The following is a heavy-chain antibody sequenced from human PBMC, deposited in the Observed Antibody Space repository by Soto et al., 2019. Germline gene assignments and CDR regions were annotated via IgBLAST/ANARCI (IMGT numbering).Heavy chain of an antibody. J-gene: IGHJ5*02. D-gene: IGHD2-2*01. V-gene: IGHV3-33*01. Sequence: QVQLVESGGGVVQPGRSLRLSCAASGFTFSSYGMHWVRQAPGKGLEWGAVIWYDGSNKYYADSVKGRFTISRDNSKNTLYLQMNSLRAEDTAVYYCARDGGYCSSTSCQIGWFDPWGQGTLVTVSS. CDR1: GFTFSSYG. CDR2: IWYDGSNK. CDR3: ARDGGYCSSTSCQIGWFDP.